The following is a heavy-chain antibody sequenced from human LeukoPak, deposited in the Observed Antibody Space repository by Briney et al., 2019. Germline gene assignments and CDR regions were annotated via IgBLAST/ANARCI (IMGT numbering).Heavy chain of an antibody. Sequence: PGGSLRLSCAASGFTFSSYSMNWVRQAPGKGLEWVSYISSSSTIYYADSVKGRFTISRDNAKNSLYLQMNSLRAEDTAVYYCARDRRRCSSTSCQYYFDYWGQGTLVTVSS. J-gene: IGHJ4*02. D-gene: IGHD2-2*01. CDR2: ISSSSTI. V-gene: IGHV3-48*01. CDR3: ARDRRRCSSTSCQYYFDY. CDR1: GFTFSSYS.